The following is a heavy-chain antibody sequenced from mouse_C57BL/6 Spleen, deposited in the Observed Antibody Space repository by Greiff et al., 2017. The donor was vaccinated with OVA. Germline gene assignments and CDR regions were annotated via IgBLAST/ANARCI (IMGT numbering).Heavy chain of an antibody. CDR1: GFTFSDYG. V-gene: IGHV5-17*01. Sequence: EVQLVESGGGLVKPGGSLKLSCAASGFTFSDYGMHWVRQAPEKGLEWVAYISSGSSTIYYADTVTGRFTISRDNAKNTLFLQMTSLRSEDTAMYYCARGEGSGLYYFDYWGQGTTLTVSS. CDR3: ARGEGSGLYYFDY. D-gene: IGHD3-2*02. J-gene: IGHJ2*01. CDR2: ISSGSSTI.